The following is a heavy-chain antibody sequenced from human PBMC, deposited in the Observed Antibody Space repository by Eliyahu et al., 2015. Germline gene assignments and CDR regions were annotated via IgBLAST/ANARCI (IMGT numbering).Heavy chain of an antibody. CDR1: GGSISSSSYY. V-gene: IGHV4-39*01. CDR2: IYYSGST. CDR3: ARSMVHGDYDY. J-gene: IGHJ4*02. D-gene: IGHD4-17*01. Sequence: QLQLQESGPGLVKPSETLSLTCTVSGGSISSSSYYWGWIRQPPGKGLEWIGSIYYSGSTYYNPSLKSRVTISVDTSKNQFSLKLSSVTAADTAVYYCARSMVHGDYDYWGQGTLVTVSS.